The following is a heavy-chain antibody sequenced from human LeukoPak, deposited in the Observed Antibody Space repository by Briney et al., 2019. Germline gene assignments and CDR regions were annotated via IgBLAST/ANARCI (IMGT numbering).Heavy chain of an antibody. J-gene: IGHJ4*02. CDR3: ARAKRGYSYVIDY. V-gene: IGHV3-53*01. Sequence: GGSLRLSCAASGFIVSSNYMSWVRQAPEKGLEWVSIIYSDGNTYYADSVKGRFTLSRDNSKNTLYLQMNSLRVEDTAVYYCARAKRGYSYVIDYWGQGTLVTVSS. D-gene: IGHD5-18*01. CDR2: IYSDGNT. CDR1: GFIVSSNY.